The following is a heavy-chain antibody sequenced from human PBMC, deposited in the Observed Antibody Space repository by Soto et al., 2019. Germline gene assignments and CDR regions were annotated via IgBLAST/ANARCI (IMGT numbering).Heavy chain of an antibody. J-gene: IGHJ4*02. CDR1: GYSFFSYY. CDR3: ARGGATIFGVIDS. D-gene: IGHD3-3*02. V-gene: IGHV1-46*01. Sequence: ASVEVSCRASGYSFFSYYIHWVRQAPGQGLEWMGRFLASGGNTDYAQRFRGRVSITRDTSSTNTVSLELTSLTSDDTAVYYCARGGATIFGVIDSWGQGTRVTVSS. CDR2: FLASGGNT.